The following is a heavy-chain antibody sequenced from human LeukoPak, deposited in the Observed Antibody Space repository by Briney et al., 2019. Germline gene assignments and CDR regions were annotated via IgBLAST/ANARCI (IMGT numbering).Heavy chain of an antibody. J-gene: IGHJ6*02. Sequence: WTSLRLSCAASKFTFSSYPMQWVRHAPGKGLEGVAVIWYDGSNTYYTDSGKVRFTIPRDNYKNTLYLQMNSLRAEDTAEYYCARGPNYYDSSAPPGRLDVWGQGTTVTVSS. CDR1: KFTFSSYP. CDR3: ARGPNYYDSSAPPGRLDV. D-gene: IGHD3-22*01. CDR2: IWYDGSNT. V-gene: IGHV3-33*01.